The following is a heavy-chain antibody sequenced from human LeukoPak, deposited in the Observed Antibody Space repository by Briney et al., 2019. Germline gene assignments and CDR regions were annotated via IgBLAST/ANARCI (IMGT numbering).Heavy chain of an antibody. CDR1: GYTFTSYD. J-gene: IGHJ5*02. Sequence: ASVKVSCKASGYTFTSYDINWVRQATGQGLEWMGWMNPNNGNTGYAQTFQGRVTMTRDTFTSTAYMELRSLTSEDTAVYYCVRDGEGLAISVNYWFDLWGQGTLVTVSS. CDR2: MNPNNGNT. V-gene: IGHV1-8*01. D-gene: IGHD3-10*01. CDR3: VRDGEGLAISVNYWFDL.